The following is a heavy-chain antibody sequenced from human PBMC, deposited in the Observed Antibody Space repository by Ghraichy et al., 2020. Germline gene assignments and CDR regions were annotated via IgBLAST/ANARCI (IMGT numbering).Heavy chain of an antibody. Sequence: SGPTLVKPTETLTLTCTFSGFSLSISRMRVSWIRQPPGKALEWLARIDWDDDKFYSTSLKTRLTISKDTSKNQVVLTMTNMDPVDTATYYCARIPGVYTNLGYGMDVWGQGTTVTVSS. CDR2: IDWDDDK. CDR1: GFSLSISRMR. V-gene: IGHV2-70*04. CDR3: ARIPGVYTNLGYGMDV. J-gene: IGHJ6*02. D-gene: IGHD3-10*01.